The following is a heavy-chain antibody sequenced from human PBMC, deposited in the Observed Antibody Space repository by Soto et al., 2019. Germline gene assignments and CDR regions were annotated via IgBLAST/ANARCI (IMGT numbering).Heavy chain of an antibody. Sequence: PSETLSLTCTVSGGSISSSSYYWGWIRQPPGKGLEWIGSIYYSGSTYYNPSLKSRVTISVDTSKNQFSLKLSSVTAADTAVYYCARRGCSGGSCYSRGPFDYWGQGTLVTVSS. CDR2: IYYSGST. D-gene: IGHD2-15*01. V-gene: IGHV4-39*01. CDR1: GGSISSSSYY. CDR3: ARRGCSGGSCYSRGPFDY. J-gene: IGHJ4*02.